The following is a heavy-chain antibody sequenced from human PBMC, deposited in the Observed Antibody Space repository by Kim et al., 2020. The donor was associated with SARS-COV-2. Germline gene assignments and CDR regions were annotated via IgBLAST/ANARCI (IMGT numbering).Heavy chain of an antibody. CDR1: GFTFGDYA. V-gene: IGHV3-49*04. CDR3: TRDLVRIPPRVPAAAIDY. D-gene: IGHD2-2*01. Sequence: GGSLRLSCTASGFTFGDYAMSWVRQAPGKGLEWVGFIRSKAYGGTTEYAASVKGRFTISRDESKSIAYLQMNSLKTEDTAVYYCTRDLVRIPPRVPAAAIDYWGQGTLVTVSS. CDR2: IRSKAYGGTT. J-gene: IGHJ4*02.